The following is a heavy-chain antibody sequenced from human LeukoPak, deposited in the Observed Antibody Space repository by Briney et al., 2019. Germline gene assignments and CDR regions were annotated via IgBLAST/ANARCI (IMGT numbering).Heavy chain of an antibody. D-gene: IGHD1-14*01. CDR1: GDSIRNNYY. CDR3: ARLMLDCTGNVCHTDYFDF. V-gene: IGHV4-30-4*08. Sequence: SETLSLTCTVSGDSIRNNYYWSWIRQPPGKGMEWIGYIYRSGNTYYSPSLESRVGISVDASKNQFSLKVNSVTAADTAVYYCARLMLDCTGNVCHTDYFDFWGQGTLVTVSS. CDR2: IYRSGNT. J-gene: IGHJ4*02.